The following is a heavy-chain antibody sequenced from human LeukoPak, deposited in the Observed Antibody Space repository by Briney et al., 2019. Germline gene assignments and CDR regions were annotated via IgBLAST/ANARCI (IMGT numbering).Heavy chain of an antibody. Sequence: KPGGSLRLSCAASEFTFSSYSMNWVRQAPGKGLEWVSSINSDSSLMFYAESVKGRFTISRDNARNSLYLQMNSLRAEDTAVYYCIRDLFDDYSLDYWGQGALVTVSS. J-gene: IGHJ4*02. CDR2: INSDSSLM. CDR3: IRDLFDDYSLDY. CDR1: EFTFSSYS. D-gene: IGHD3-16*01. V-gene: IGHV3-21*01.